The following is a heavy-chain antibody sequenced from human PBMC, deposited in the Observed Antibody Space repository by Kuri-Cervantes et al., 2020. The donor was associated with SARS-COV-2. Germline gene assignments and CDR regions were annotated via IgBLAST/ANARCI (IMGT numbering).Heavy chain of an antibody. J-gene: IGHJ4*02. CDR2: IYYSGST. CDR3: ATYDILTGSLGY. D-gene: IGHD3-9*01. V-gene: IGHV4-59*01. Sequence: ESLKISCTVSGGSISSYYWSWIRQPPGKGLEWIGYIYYSGSTNYNPSLKSRVTISVDTSKNQFSLKLSSVTAADTAVYYCATYDILTGSLGYWGQGTLVTVSS. CDR1: GGSISSYY.